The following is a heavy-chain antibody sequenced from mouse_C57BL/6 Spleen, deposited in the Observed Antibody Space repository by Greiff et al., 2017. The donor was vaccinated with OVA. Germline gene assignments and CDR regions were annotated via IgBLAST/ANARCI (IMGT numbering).Heavy chain of an antibody. CDR2: IWSGGST. V-gene: IGHV2-2*01. J-gene: IGHJ4*01. Sequence: QVQLQQSGPGLVQPSQSLSITCTVSGFSLTSYGVHWVRQSPGKGLEWLGVIWSGGSTDYNAPLISSLSTSKDNSKSHVFFKMTNLQADDTAIYYCSRYDPNSYYAMDYWGQGTSVTVSS. CDR1: GFSLTSYG. D-gene: IGHD2-3*01. CDR3: SRYDPNSYYAMDY.